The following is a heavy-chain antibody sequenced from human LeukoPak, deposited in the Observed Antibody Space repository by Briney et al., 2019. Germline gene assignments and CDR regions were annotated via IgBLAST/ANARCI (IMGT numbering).Heavy chain of an antibody. D-gene: IGHD3-9*01. V-gene: IGHV5-10-1*01. CDR1: GYSFTSYW. Sequence: PGESLKISCKGSGYSFTSYWISWVRQMPGKGLEWMGRIDPSDSYTNYSPSLQGHVTISADKSISTAYLQWSSLKASDTAMYYCARRAPDYDILTGYGVDYFDYWGQGTLVTVSS. CDR2: IDPSDSYT. J-gene: IGHJ4*02. CDR3: ARRAPDYDILTGYGVDYFDY.